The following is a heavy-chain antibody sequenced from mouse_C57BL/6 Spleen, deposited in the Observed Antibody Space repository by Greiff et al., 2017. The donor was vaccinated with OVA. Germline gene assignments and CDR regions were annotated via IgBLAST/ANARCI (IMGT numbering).Heavy chain of an antibody. CDR1: GYAFSSYW. CDR2: IYPGDGDT. D-gene: IGHD3-2*02. J-gene: IGHJ2*01. V-gene: IGHV1-80*01. Sequence: QVQLQQSGAELVKPGASVKISCKASGYAFSSYWMNWVKQRPGKGLEWIGQIYPGDGDTTYNGKFKGKATLTVDKSSSTAYMQLSSLTSEDSAVYFCARGEDSSGYVYYFDYWGQGTTLTVSS. CDR3: ARGEDSSGYVYYFDY.